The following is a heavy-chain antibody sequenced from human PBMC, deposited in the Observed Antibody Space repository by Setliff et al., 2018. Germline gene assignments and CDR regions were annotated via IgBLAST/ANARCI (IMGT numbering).Heavy chain of an antibody. CDR1: GFTFSSYW. D-gene: IGHD3-10*01. V-gene: IGHV3-7*01. CDR3: ARDHVYGSQYYYYYYGMDV. J-gene: IGHJ6*02. Sequence: LRLSCAASGFTFSSYWMSWVRQAPGKGLGWVANIKQDGSEKYYVDSVKGRFTISRDNAKNSLYLQMNSLRAEDTAVYYCARDHVYGSQYYYYYYGMDVWGQGTTVTVSS. CDR2: IKQDGSEK.